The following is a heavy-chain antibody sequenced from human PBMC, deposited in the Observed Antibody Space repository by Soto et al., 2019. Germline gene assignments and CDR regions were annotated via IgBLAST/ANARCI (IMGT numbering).Heavy chain of an antibody. Sequence: QVQLQESGPGLVKPSGTLSLTCAVSGGSISSSNWWSWVRQPPGKGLEWIGEIYHSGSTNYNPSLKRRVTISVDKSVNQCSRRVGSGAAGDGGVDYGARGGGSGGAYSTGGERDYWGQGTLVTVSS. J-gene: IGHJ4*02. CDR3: ARGGGSGGAYSTGGERDY. D-gene: IGHD4-4*01. CDR2: IYHSGST. V-gene: IGHV4-4*02. CDR1: GGSISSSNW.